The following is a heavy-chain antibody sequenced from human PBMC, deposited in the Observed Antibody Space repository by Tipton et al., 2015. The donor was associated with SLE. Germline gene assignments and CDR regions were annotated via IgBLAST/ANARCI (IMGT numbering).Heavy chain of an antibody. CDR2: IYYSGST. Sequence: TLSLTCAVYGGSFSGYSWTWIRQPPGKGLEWIGYIYYSGSTDYNPSLKSRVTISVDTSKNQFSLNLSSVTAADTAVYYCAREIAAADYYYYYYMDVWGKGTTVTVSS. V-gene: IGHV4-34*11. CDR1: GGSFSGYS. D-gene: IGHD6-13*01. CDR3: AREIAAADYYYYYYMDV. J-gene: IGHJ6*03.